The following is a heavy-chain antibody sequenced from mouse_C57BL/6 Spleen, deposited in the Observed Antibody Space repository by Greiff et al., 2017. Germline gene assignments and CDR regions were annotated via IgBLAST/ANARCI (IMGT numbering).Heavy chain of an antibody. CDR2: FYPGSGSI. CDR1: GYTFTEYT. Sequence: QVQLQQSGAELVKPGASVKLSCKASGYTFTEYTIHWVKQRSGQGLEWIGGFYPGSGSITYNENFKGKATLTADKSTRTALLELDRLTSEVSAVYFCAIHEKGIYYGNYVGYFDVWGTGTTVTVSS. J-gene: IGHJ1*03. CDR3: AIHEKGIYYGNYVGYFDV. V-gene: IGHV1-62-2*01. D-gene: IGHD2-1*01.